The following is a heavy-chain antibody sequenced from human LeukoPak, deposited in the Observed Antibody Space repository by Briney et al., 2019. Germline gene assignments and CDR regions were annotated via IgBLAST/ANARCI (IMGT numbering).Heavy chain of an antibody. Sequence: GGSLRLSCAASGFTFSSYGMTWARQAPGKGLEWVSYISGSSGTIHYADSVRGRFTISRDNAKNSLYLQMNSLRDEDTAVYFCARNIVGATGLFDSWGQGTLVTVSS. D-gene: IGHD1-26*01. CDR2: ISGSSGTI. CDR1: GFTFSSYG. J-gene: IGHJ4*02. CDR3: ARNIVGATGLFDS. V-gene: IGHV3-48*02.